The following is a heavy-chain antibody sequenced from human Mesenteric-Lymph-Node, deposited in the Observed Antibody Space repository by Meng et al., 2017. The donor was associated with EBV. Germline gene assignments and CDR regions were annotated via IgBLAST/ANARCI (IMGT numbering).Heavy chain of an antibody. CDR2: SNQSGST. D-gene: IGHD4-11*01. CDR1: GGSFSGYY. CDR3: ARGKTVGRSPWFDP. V-gene: IGHV4-34*01. J-gene: IGHJ5*02. Sequence: QGPLKQWAAVIFKPSGTLSLTCAVYGGSFSGYYWTWIRQSPGKGLEWIGESNQSGSTSYNPSLKSRVTISVDTSQNQFSLKLSSVTAADTAVYYCARGKTVGRSPWFDPWGQGTLVTVSS.